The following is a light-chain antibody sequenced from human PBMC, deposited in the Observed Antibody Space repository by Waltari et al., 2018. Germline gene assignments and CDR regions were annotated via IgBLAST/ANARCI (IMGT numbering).Light chain of an antibody. CDR1: TNNVGYEG. J-gene: IGLJ3*02. V-gene: IGLV10-54*04. Sequence: QAGRTKSPSVPKDLRQTGTLTCNGNTNNVGYEGATWLQQHQGHPPKLLFYRNNKRPSGISERFSASRSGSTASLTITGLQPEDEADYYCSAWDRSLSAWVFGGGTKLTVL. CDR3: SAWDRSLSAWV. CDR2: RNN.